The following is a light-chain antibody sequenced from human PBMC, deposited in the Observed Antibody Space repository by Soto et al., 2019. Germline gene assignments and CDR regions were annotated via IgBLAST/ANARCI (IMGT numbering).Light chain of an antibody. V-gene: IGKV1-5*01. Sequence: DIQMTQSPSTLSASIGDRVTISCRASQSISSWLAWYQQKPGKAPKLLIYDASSLETGVPSRFSGSGTGTDFTLTISSLQPDDFSTYYCQQYNGYLYTFGQGTRVDIX. CDR2: DAS. CDR1: QSISSW. J-gene: IGKJ2*01. CDR3: QQYNGYLYT.